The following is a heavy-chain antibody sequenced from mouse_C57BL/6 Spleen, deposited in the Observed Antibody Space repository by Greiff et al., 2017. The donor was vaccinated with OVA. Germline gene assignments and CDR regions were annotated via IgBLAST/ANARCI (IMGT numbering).Heavy chain of an antibody. CDR3: VRHGAYYFDY. J-gene: IGHJ2*01. CDR1: GFSFNTYA. CDR2: IRSKSNNYAT. Sequence: EVHLVESGGGLVQPKGSLKLSCAASGFSFNTYAMNWVRQAPGKGLEWVARIRSKSNNYATYYADSVKDRFTISSDDSESMLYLQMNNLKTEDTAMYYCVRHGAYYFDYWGQGTTLTVSS. V-gene: IGHV10-1*01.